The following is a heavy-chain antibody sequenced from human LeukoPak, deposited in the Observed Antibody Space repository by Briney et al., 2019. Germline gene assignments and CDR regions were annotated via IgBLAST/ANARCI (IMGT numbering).Heavy chain of an antibody. Sequence: GGSLRLSCAASGFSFSSYSMNWVRQAPGKELEWVSSTNSRGSGEYYADSVKGRFTISRDNAKNSLYLQMNSLRAEDTAVYYCAREGSIVPHQDLDSWGQGTLVTVSS. CDR3: AREGSIVPHQDLDS. D-gene: IGHD2-8*01. CDR2: TNSRGSGE. J-gene: IGHJ4*02. V-gene: IGHV3-21*01. CDR1: GFSFSSYS.